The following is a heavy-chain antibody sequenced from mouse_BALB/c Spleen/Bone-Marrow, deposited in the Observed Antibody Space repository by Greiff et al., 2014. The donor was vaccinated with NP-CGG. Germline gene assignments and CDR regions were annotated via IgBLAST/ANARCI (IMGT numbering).Heavy chain of an antibody. Sequence: QVQLKESGAELVRPGTSVKVSCKASGYAFTNYLIEWVKQRPGQGLEWIGVINPGSGGTNYNKKFRGKATLTADKSSSTAYMQLSSLTSDDSAVYFCARCLTGTSALDFWGQGTSVTVSS. V-gene: IGHV1-54*01. CDR1: GYAFTNYL. CDR3: ARCLTGTSALDF. D-gene: IGHD4-1*01. J-gene: IGHJ4*01. CDR2: INPGSGGT.